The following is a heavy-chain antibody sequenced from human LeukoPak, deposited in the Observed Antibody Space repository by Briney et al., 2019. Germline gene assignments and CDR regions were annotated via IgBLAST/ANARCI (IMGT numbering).Heavy chain of an antibody. J-gene: IGHJ4*02. CDR1: GFTFSSQA. Sequence: GGSLRLSCAASGFTFSSQAMIWVRQAPGKGLEWVSVISGSGGTTFYAASVKGRFTISRDNSKNTVFLQMNTLRADDTAVYYCAKERTGGWPFDYWGQGTLVTVSS. D-gene: IGHD6-19*01. V-gene: IGHV3-23*01. CDR2: ISGSGGTT. CDR3: AKERTGGWPFDY.